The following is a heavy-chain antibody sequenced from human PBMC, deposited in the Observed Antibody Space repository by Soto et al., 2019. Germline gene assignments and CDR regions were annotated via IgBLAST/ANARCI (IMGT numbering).Heavy chain of an antibody. J-gene: IGHJ3*02. V-gene: IGHV3-23*01. CDR2: LSGSGGST. Sequence: EVQLLESGGGLVQPGGSLRLSCAASGFTISRSAMSWVRQAPGKGLEWVSGLSGSGGSTYYADSVKGRFTISRDNSKNTLYLQMNSLRDADTVLYYCAKYKFNYYDSLTYGVFDIWGQGTVVSVSS. D-gene: IGHD3-22*01. CDR3: AKYKFNYYDSLTYGVFDI. CDR1: GFTISRSA.